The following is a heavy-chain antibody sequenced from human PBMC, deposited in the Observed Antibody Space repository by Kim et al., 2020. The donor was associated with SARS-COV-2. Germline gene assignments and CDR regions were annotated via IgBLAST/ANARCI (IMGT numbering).Heavy chain of an antibody. Sequence: STKYYVDSVKGRFTISRDNAKNSLYLQMNSLRDEDTAVYYCASQGPYFDYWGHGTLVTVSS. V-gene: IGHV3-48*02. CDR3: ASQGPYFDY. CDR2: STK. J-gene: IGHJ4*01.